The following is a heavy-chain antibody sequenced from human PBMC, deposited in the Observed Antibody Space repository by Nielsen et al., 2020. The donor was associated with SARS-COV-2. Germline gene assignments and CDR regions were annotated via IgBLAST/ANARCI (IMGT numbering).Heavy chain of an antibody. CDR2: ISYDGSNK. D-gene: IGHD2-15*01. CDR3: AKDWTAIVVVPSGGVDY. J-gene: IGHJ4*02. Sequence: GESLKISCAASGFTFSTYGMHWVRQAPGKGLEWVAAISYDGSNKYYVDSVKGRFTISRGNSKYTLYLQMSSLREEDTAVYYCAKDWTAIVVVPSGGVDYWGQGTLVTVSS. V-gene: IGHV3-30*18. CDR1: GFTFSTYG.